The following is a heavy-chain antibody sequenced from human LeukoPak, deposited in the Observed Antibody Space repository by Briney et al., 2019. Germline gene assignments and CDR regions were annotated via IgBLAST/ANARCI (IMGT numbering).Heavy chain of an antibody. CDR2: ITSGSGSTI. CDR3: ARDLLERPRSAFDI. Sequence: GGSLRLSCAASGFTFSSYEMNWLPRAPGRGLEWVSYITSGSGSTIYYADSVKGRFTISRDNAKNSLYLQMNSLRAEDTAVYYCARDLLERPRSAFDIWGQGTMVTVSS. J-gene: IGHJ3*02. CDR1: GFTFSSYE. V-gene: IGHV3-48*03. D-gene: IGHD1-1*01.